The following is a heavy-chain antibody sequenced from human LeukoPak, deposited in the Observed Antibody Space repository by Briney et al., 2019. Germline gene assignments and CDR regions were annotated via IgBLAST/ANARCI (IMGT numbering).Heavy chain of an antibody. V-gene: IGHV5-51*01. D-gene: IGHD4-17*01. Sequence: GESLKISCXGSGYSFTSYWIGWVRQMAGKGLEWMGIIYPGDSDTRYSPSFQGQVTISADKSISTAYLQWSSLKASDTAMYYCARLTTVTIHNHYYYYMDVWGKGTTVTVSS. CDR1: GYSFTSYW. CDR2: IYPGDSDT. CDR3: ARLTTVTIHNHYYYYMDV. J-gene: IGHJ6*03.